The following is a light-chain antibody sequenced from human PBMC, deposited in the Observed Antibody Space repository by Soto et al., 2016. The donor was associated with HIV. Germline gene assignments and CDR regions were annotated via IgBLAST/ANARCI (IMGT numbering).Light chain of an antibody. CDR1: QSISNY. V-gene: IGKV1-39*01. Sequence: DIQMTQSPPSLSASVGDRVTITCRASQSISNYLNWYQQKPGKAPKVLISATSDLQSGVPSRFSGSRSGREFTLTISSLQPEDFATYYRQQSHSPPWTFGQGTKVEIK. J-gene: IGKJ1*01. CDR3: QQSHSPPWT. CDR2: ATS.